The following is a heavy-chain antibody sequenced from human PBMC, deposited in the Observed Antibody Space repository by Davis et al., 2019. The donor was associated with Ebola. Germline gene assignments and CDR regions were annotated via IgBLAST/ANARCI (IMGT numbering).Heavy chain of an antibody. Sequence: PGGSLRLSCAASGFTFSGSAMHWVRQASGKGLEWVGRIRSKANSYATAYAASVKGRFTISRDDSKNTAYLQMNSLKTEDTAVYYCARVWGLYGGDGTFDYWGQGTLVTVSS. CDR3: ARVWGLYGGDGTFDY. CDR1: GFTFSGSA. J-gene: IGHJ4*02. CDR2: IRSKANSYAT. V-gene: IGHV3-73*01. D-gene: IGHD4-23*01.